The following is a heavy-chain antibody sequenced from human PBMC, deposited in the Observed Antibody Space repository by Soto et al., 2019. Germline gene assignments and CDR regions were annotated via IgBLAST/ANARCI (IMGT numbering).Heavy chain of an antibody. Sequence: GGSLRLSCAASGFTFSSYGMHWVRQAPGKGLEWVAVISYDGSNKYYADSVKGRFTISRDNSKNTLYLQMNSLRAEDTAVYYCAKWYGSSSSSGAYWGQGTLATV. CDR1: GFTFSSYG. CDR2: ISYDGSNK. V-gene: IGHV3-30*18. D-gene: IGHD6-6*01. J-gene: IGHJ4*02. CDR3: AKWYGSSSSSGAY.